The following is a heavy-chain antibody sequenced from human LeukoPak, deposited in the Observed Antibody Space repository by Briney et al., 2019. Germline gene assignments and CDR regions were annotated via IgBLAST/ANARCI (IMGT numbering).Heavy chain of an antibody. Sequence: GASVKVSCKVSGYTLTELPMHWVRQAPGKGLEWMGGFDPEDGETIYAQKFQGRVTMTEDTSTDTAYMELSSLRSEDTAVYYCATDSRITGTTGYWGQGTLVTVSS. CDR1: GYTLTELP. V-gene: IGHV1-24*01. CDR2: FDPEDGET. CDR3: ATDSRITGTTGY. D-gene: IGHD1-7*01. J-gene: IGHJ4*02.